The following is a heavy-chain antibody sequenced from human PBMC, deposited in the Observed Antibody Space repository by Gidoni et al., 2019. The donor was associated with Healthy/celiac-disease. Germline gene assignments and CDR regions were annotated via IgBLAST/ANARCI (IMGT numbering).Heavy chain of an antibody. CDR2: ISSSSSYI. V-gene: IGHV3-21*01. CDR1: GFTFSRYS. Sequence: VQLVESGGGLVKSGGSMRLSSAASGFTFSRYSMNWVRQGPGKGLEWVSSISSSSSYIYYADSVKGRFTISRDNAKNSLYLQMNSLRAEDTAVYYCARTEAGGESSYWGQGTLVTVSS. D-gene: IGHD3-16*01. J-gene: IGHJ4*02. CDR3: ARTEAGGESSY.